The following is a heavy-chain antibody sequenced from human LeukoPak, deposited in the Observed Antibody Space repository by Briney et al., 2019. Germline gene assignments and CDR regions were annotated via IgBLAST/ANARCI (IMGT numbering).Heavy chain of an antibody. D-gene: IGHD6-25*01. CDR1: GFIFSNYA. V-gene: IGHV3-23*01. Sequence: GGSLRLSCAASGFIFSNYAMSWVRQAPGKGLEWVSAIDSTGAHTWYADSVKGRFTISKDSSKTILYLQMNSLRAEDAAVYFCAKGSAAGRPYYFDYWGQGTLVTVSS. J-gene: IGHJ4*02. CDR3: AKGSAAGRPYYFDY. CDR2: IDSTGAHT.